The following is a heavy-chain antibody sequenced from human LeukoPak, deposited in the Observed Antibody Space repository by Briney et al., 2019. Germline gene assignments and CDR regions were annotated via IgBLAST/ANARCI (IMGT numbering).Heavy chain of an antibody. CDR2: ISSSSTYT. Sequence: PGGSLRLSCRTSGFTFGDYALSWIRQAPGKGLEWVSYISSSSTYTSYADSVKGRFTISRDNAKNSLSLQMNSLRAEDTAVYYCARDSGPVVVIIDYWGQGTLVTVSS. CDR3: ARDSGPVVVIIDY. J-gene: IGHJ4*02. D-gene: IGHD3-22*01. CDR1: GFTFGDYA. V-gene: IGHV3-11*05.